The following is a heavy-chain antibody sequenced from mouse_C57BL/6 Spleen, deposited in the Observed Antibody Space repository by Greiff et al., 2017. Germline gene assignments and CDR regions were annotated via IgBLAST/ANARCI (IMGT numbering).Heavy chain of an antibody. CDR3: TKDYGSSYDWFAY. Sequence: VQLVESGAELVRPGASVTLSCKASGYTFTDYEMHWVKQTPVHGLEWIGAIDPETGGTAYNQKFKGKAILTADKSSSTAYMELRSLPSEDSAVYYCTKDYGSSYDWFAYWGQGTLVTVSA. V-gene: IGHV1-15*01. J-gene: IGHJ3*01. CDR2: IDPETGGT. CDR1: GYTFTDYE. D-gene: IGHD1-1*01.